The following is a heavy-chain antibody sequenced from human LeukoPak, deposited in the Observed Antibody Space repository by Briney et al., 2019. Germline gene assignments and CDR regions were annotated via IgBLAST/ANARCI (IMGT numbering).Heavy chain of an antibody. J-gene: IGHJ5*02. CDR2: IYYSGST. CDR1: GGSFSSYY. CDR3: ARDYDVLTAYPPTQLFDP. Sequence: SETLSLTCAVYGGSFSSYYWGWIRQPPGKGLEWIGSIYYSGSTYYNPSLKSRVTISVDTSKNQFSLKLSSVTAADTAVYYCARDYDVLTAYPPTQLFDPWGQGTLVTVSS. D-gene: IGHD3-9*01. V-gene: IGHV4-39*07.